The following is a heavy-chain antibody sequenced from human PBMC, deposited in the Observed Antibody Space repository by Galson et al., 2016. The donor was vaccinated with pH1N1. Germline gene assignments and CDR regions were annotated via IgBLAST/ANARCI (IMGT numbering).Heavy chain of an antibody. Sequence: SGAEVKKPGESLKISCEGFGYSLTNYWIVWVRQMPGQGLEWMGIIYLGDSHTSYSPSFQGQVTISADKSISTAYLERSGLKASDTATYYCASTQPEFRYFDWQKPHSFDYWGQGTLVTVSS. CDR2: IYLGDSHT. D-gene: IGHD3-9*01. CDR1: GYSLTNYW. J-gene: IGHJ4*02. CDR3: ASTQPEFRYFDWQKPHSFDY. V-gene: IGHV5-51*01.